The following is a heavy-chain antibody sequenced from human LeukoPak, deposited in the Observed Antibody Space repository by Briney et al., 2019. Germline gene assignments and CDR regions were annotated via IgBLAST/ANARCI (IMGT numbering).Heavy chain of an antibody. CDR3: ARAGRYYDSSGILARDY. Sequence: ASVKVSCKASGGTFSSYAISWVRQAPGQRLEWMGWINAGNGNTKYSQKFQGRVTITRDTSASTAYMELSSLRSEDTAVYYCARAGRYYDSSGILARDYWGQGTPVTVSS. D-gene: IGHD3-22*01. J-gene: IGHJ4*02. CDR1: GGTFSSYA. V-gene: IGHV1-3*01. CDR2: INAGNGNT.